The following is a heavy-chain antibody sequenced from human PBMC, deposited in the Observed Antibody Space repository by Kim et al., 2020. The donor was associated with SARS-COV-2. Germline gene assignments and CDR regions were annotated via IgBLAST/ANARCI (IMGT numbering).Heavy chain of an antibody. CDR2: IYYSGST. J-gene: IGHJ4*02. CDR1: GGSISSGGYY. D-gene: IGHD3-9*01. V-gene: IGHV4-31*03. CDR3: ARGGEPEIRYFDWLFNGHDY. Sequence: SETLSLTCTVSGGSISSGGYYWSWIRQHPGKGLEWIGYIYYSGSTYYNPSLKSRVTISVDTSKNQFSLKLSSVTAADTAVYYCARGGEPEIRYFDWLFNGHDYWGQGTLVTVSS.